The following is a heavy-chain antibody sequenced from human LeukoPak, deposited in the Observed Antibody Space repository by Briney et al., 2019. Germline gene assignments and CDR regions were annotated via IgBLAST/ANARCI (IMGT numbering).Heavy chain of an antibody. V-gene: IGHV3-7*01. CDR1: GFTFSGSW. J-gene: IGHJ6*03. CDR3: ARGVDCRSTSCYPDYYYMDV. CDR2: MNPDGSGK. Sequence: PGGSLRLSCVASGFTFSGSWMTWVRQAPGKGLEWVANMNPDGSGKYYVDSVKGRFTISRDDAKNSLYLQMNSLRAEDTAVYFCARGVDCRSTSCYPDYYYMDVWGKGTTVTVSS. D-gene: IGHD2-2*01.